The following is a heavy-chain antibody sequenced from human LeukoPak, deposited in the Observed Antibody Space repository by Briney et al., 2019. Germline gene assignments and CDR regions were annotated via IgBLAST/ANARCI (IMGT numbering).Heavy chain of an antibody. CDR3: ARRRHYYGSGSPFGY. CDR2: INHSGST. CDR1: GGSFSGYY. D-gene: IGHD3-10*01. J-gene: IGHJ4*02. V-gene: IGHV4-34*01. Sequence: PSETLSLTCAVYGGSFSGYYWSWIRQPPGKGLEWIGEINHSGSTNYNPSLKSRVTISVDTSKNQFSLKLSSVTAADTAVYYCARRRHYYGSGSPFGYWGQGTLVTVSS.